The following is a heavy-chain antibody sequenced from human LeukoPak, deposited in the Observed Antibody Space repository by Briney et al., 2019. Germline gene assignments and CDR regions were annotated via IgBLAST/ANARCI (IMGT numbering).Heavy chain of an antibody. Sequence: PGGSLRLSCAGSEFTFSSYSMNWVRQAPGKGLEWVSSISGRSDDIYYADSVKGRFTISRDNSRNSLYLQMKRLRAEDTALYYCARRGYHDYSGFDYWGQETLVTVSS. CDR2: ISGRSDDI. J-gene: IGHJ4*02. CDR1: EFTFSSYS. D-gene: IGHD1-26*01. V-gene: IGHV3-21*01. CDR3: ARRGYHDYSGFDY.